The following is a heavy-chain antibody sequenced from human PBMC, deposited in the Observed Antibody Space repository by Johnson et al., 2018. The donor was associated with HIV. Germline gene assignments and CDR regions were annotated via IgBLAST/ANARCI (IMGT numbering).Heavy chain of an antibody. CDR2: ISFDGSNK. CDR3: ASVDSQLDDAFDI. J-gene: IGHJ3*02. V-gene: IGHV3-30*14. D-gene: IGHD1-1*01. Sequence: QVQLVESGGGVVRPGRSLRLSCAASGFTFNTYAMHWVRQAPGRGLEWVAVISFDGSNKYYADSVKGRFTISRENAKNSLYLQMNSLRAGDTAVYYCASVDSQLDDAFDIWGQVTMVTVSS. CDR1: GFTFNTYA.